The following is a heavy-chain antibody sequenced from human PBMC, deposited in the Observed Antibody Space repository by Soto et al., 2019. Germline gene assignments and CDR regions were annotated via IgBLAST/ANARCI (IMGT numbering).Heavy chain of an antibody. Sequence: QVTLKESGPVLVKPTETLTLTCSVSGFSLSNAGMGVSWIRQPPGKALEWLAHFFSTDEKAYSSSLKTRLTISKDTSKSQVVLTMTNLDPVDTATYFCARAAVRAISAVWFDLWGQGTLVTVSS. D-gene: IGHD1-26*01. CDR1: GFSLSNAGMG. V-gene: IGHV2-26*01. CDR3: ARAAVRAISAVWFDL. J-gene: IGHJ5*02. CDR2: FFSTDEK.